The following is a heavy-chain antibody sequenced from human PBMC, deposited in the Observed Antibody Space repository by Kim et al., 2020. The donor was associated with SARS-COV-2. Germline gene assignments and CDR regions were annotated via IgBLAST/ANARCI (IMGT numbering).Heavy chain of an antibody. V-gene: IGHV4-59*01. Sequence: SETLSLTCTVSGGSISSYYWSWIRQPPGKGLEWIGYIYYSGSSNYNPSLKSRVTISVDTSKNLFSLRLTSVTAADTAVYYCARSIAAFYYFDYWGQGTLVTVSS. J-gene: IGHJ4*02. CDR2: IYYSGSS. CDR1: GGSISSYY. CDR3: ARSIAAFYYFDY. D-gene: IGHD6-6*01.